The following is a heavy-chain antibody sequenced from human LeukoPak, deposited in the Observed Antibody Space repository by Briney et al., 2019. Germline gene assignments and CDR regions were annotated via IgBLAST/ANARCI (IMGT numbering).Heavy chain of an antibody. CDR3: ATAGGDGSRMGFDP. CDR2: ISADGSVT. CDR1: GLTFSRYW. Sequence: GGSLRLSCADSGLTFSRYWMHWVRQTPGKGLVWVSCISADGSVTRYADSVKGRFTISRDNTKSTLYLQMHSLRAEDTAVYYCATAGGDGSRMGFDPWGQGTLVTVSS. V-gene: IGHV3-74*01. D-gene: IGHD2-15*01. J-gene: IGHJ5*02.